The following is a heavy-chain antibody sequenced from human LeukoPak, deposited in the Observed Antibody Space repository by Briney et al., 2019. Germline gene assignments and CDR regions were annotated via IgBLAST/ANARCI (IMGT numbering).Heavy chain of an antibody. CDR1: GGSFSGYY. Sequence: SETLSLTCAVYGGSFSGYYWSWIRQPPGRGLEWIGEINHSGSTNYNPSLKSRVTISVDTSKNQFSLKLSSVTAADTAVYYCAREASRIVGATDAFDIWGQGTMVTVSS. CDR2: INHSGST. J-gene: IGHJ3*02. V-gene: IGHV4-34*01. CDR3: AREASRIVGATDAFDI. D-gene: IGHD1-26*01.